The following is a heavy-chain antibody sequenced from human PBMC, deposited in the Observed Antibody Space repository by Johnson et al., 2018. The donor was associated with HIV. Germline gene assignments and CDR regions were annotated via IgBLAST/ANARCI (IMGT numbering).Heavy chain of an antibody. CDR3: ARERPGYGGHDAFDI. Sequence: MMLVESGGDLVQPGGSLSLSCAASGFTFSNYAMHWVRQAPGKGLEYVSAISSNGGSPYYAQSVKDMHTRRFTISRDNSKNTLYLQMNSLRAEDTAVYHCARERPGYGGHDAFDIWGQGTMVTVSS. V-gene: IGHV3-64*01. CDR1: GFTFSNYA. J-gene: IGHJ3*02. D-gene: IGHD4-23*01. CDR2: ISSNGGSP.